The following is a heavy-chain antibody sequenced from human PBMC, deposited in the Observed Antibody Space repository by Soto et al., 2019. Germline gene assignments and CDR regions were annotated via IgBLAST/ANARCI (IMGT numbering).Heavy chain of an antibody. CDR1: DGSISSGGYY. V-gene: IGHV4-31*03. Sequence: PSETMSLTCTVSDGSISSGGYYWSWIRQHPGKGLEWIGYIYYSGSTYYNPSLKSRVTISVDTSKNQFSLKLSSVTAADTAVYYCARDRSTYYYGSGSDYNYYGMDVWGQGTTVTVSS. CDR2: IYYSGST. D-gene: IGHD3-10*01. CDR3: ARDRSTYYYGSGSDYNYYGMDV. J-gene: IGHJ6*02.